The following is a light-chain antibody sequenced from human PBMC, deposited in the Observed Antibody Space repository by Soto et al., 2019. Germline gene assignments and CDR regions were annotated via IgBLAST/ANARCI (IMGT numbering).Light chain of an antibody. CDR2: WAS. CDR1: QRLLYASNNKHY. V-gene: IGKV4-1*01. J-gene: IGKJ4*01. CDR3: QQYYILPLT. Sequence: DIVMTQSPASLAVSLGERATINCKSSQRLLYASNNKHYLAWYQQKPGQPPKLLIYWASIRESGVPDRFSGSASGPYFTLTNTDLQAEDVAIYFCQQYYILPLTFGGGTKVEL.